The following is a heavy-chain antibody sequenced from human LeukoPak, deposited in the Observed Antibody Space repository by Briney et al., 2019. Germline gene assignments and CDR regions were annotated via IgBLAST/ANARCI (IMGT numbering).Heavy chain of an antibody. CDR1: GASISSSAYY. CDR3: ARESTRITIFGVVIPDAFDI. Sequence: SETLSLTCTVSGASISSSAYYWGWIRQPPGKGLEWIGYIYYSGSTNYNPSLKSRVTISVDTSKNQFSLKLSSVTAADTAVYYCARESTRITIFGVVIPDAFDIWGQGTMVTVSS. D-gene: IGHD3-3*01. V-gene: IGHV4-61*08. CDR2: IYYSGST. J-gene: IGHJ3*02.